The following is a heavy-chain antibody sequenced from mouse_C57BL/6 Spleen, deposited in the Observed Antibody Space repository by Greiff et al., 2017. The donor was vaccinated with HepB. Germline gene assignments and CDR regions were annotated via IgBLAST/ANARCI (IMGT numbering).Heavy chain of an antibody. Sequence: EVKLVESGGGLVKPGGSLKLSCAASGFTFSSYAMSWVRQTPEKRLEWVATISDGGSYTYYPDNVKGRFTISRDNAKNNLYLQMSHLKSEDTAMYYCAREGDYYGSSYVYFDVWGTGTTVTVSS. CDR1: GFTFSSYA. CDR2: ISDGGSYT. D-gene: IGHD1-1*01. CDR3: AREGDYYGSSYVYFDV. V-gene: IGHV5-4*01. J-gene: IGHJ1*03.